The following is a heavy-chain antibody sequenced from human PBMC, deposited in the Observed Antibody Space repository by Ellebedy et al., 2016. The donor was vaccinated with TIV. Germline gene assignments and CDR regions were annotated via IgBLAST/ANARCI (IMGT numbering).Heavy chain of an antibody. D-gene: IGHD2-2*01. Sequence: ESLKISCTVSGYSISDGYYWGWIRQPPGKGLEWIGSGYHSGSTFYNPSLKSRVSISVDTTKNQFSLRLASVTAADTAVYYCARDGTVLVPAADMDVWGKGTTVTVSS. CDR3: ARDGTVLVPAADMDV. J-gene: IGHJ6*03. CDR2: GYHSGST. CDR1: GYSISDGYY. V-gene: IGHV4-38-2*02.